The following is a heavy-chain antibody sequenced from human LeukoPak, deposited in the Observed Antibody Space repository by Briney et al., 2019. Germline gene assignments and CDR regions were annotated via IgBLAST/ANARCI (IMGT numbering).Heavy chain of an antibody. Sequence: GGSLRLSCAASGFTVSATYMTWVRQATGKGLEWVSVIYGSGATHYADSVKGRFTISRDTTKNTLDLQMDSLRVEDSAVYYCAKGGPSSSHYAPWWFDSWGQGTLVTVSS. CDR3: AKGGPSSSHYAPWWFDS. D-gene: IGHD3-16*01. CDR1: GFTVSATY. J-gene: IGHJ5*01. V-gene: IGHV3-66*01. CDR2: IYGSGAT.